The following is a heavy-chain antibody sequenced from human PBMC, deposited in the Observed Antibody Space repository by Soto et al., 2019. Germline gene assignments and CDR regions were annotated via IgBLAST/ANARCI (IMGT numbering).Heavy chain of an antibody. Sequence: EVQLVESGGGLVQPGGSLRLSCAASGFTVSSNYMSWVRQAPGKGLEWVSVIYSGGSTYYADSVKGRFTISRDNSKNTLYLQMNILRAEDTALSSCARGLYVDFDGTMDVWGQGTTVTVSS. CDR3: ARGLYVDFDGTMDV. J-gene: IGHJ6*02. CDR2: IYSGGST. D-gene: IGHD4-17*01. CDR1: GFTVSSNY. V-gene: IGHV3-66*01.